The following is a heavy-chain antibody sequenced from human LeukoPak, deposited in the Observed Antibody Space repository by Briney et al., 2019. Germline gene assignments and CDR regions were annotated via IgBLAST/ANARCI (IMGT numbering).Heavy chain of an antibody. CDR1: GFTFSSYA. CDR3: ARGVRAGPFDI. Sequence: PGRSLRLSCAASGFTFSSYAMHWVRQAPGKGLEWVSYISSSGSTIYYADSVKGRFTISRDNAKNSLYLQMNSLRAEDTAVYYCARGVRAGPFDIWGQGTMVTVSS. V-gene: IGHV3-48*03. CDR2: ISSSGSTI. J-gene: IGHJ3*02.